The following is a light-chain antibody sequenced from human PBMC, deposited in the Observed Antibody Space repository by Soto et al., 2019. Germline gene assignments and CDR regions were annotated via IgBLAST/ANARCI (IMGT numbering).Light chain of an antibody. CDR2: GVR. CDR3: NTYTTASTHYV. J-gene: IGLJ1*01. Sequence: QSALTQPASVSGSPGQSITISCTGTSNDVGGYNYVSWYQHHPGKAPKLVIFGVRNRPSGVSNRFSGSKSGNTASLTISGLKADDEADYYCNTYTTASTHYVCGTGTKLTVL. CDR1: SNDVGGYNY. V-gene: IGLV2-14*01.